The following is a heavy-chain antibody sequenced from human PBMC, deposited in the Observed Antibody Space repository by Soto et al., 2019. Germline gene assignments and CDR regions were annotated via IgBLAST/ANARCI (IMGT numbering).Heavy chain of an antibody. CDR3: AKDPHGDYLLNWFDP. V-gene: IGHV3-23*01. Sequence: EVQLLESGGGLVQPGGSLGLSCAASGFTFSSYAMTWVRQAPGKGLEWVSVISGSGGSTYYADSVKGRFTISRDNSKNTLYLQMNSLRAEDTAVYYCAKDPHGDYLLNWFDPWGQGTLVTVSS. CDR1: GFTFSSYA. D-gene: IGHD4-17*01. J-gene: IGHJ5*02. CDR2: ISGSGGST.